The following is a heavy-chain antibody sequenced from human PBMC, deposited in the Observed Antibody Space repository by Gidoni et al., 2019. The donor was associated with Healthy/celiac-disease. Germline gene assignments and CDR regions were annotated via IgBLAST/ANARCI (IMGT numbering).Heavy chain of an antibody. CDR2: IYSGGST. D-gene: IGHD1-26*01. J-gene: IGHJ4*02. CDR1: GFTVSSNY. V-gene: IGHV3-66*01. Sequence: EVQLVESGGGLVQPGGSLRLSCAASGFTVSSNYMCWVRQAPGKGLEWVSVIYSGGSTYYADSVKGRFTISRDNSKNTLYLQMNSLRAEDTAVYYCARVGVGALAGGFDYWGQGTLVTVSS. CDR3: ARVGVGALAGGFDY.